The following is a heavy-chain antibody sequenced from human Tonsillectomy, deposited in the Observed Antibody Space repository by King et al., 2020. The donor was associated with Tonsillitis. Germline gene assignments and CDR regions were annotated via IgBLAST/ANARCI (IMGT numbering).Heavy chain of an antibody. CDR1: GGTFSSYA. Sequence: VQLVESGAELKKPGSSVKVSCKASGGTFSSYAISWVRQAPGQGLEWMGGIIPIFGTANYAQKFQGRVTITADESTSTAYMELSSLRSEDTAVYYCASSLSYCSGGSCYYALFDYCGQGTLVTVSS. J-gene: IGHJ4*02. CDR2: IIPIFGTA. V-gene: IGHV1-69*01. CDR3: ASSLSYCSGGSCYYALFDY. D-gene: IGHD2-15*01.